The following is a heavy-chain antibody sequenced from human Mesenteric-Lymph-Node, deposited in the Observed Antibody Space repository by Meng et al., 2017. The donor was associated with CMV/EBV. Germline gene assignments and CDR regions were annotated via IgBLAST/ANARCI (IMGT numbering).Heavy chain of an antibody. J-gene: IGHJ5*02. CDR3: ARASPLGFCTITSCFSNWFDP. Sequence: GYYWSWLRQPPGKGLEWIGEINHSGSTNYNPSLKSRVTISVDTSNNQFSLKLTSVTAADTAVYYCARASPLGFCTITSCFSNWFDPWGQGTLVTVSS. V-gene: IGHV4-34*01. CDR1: GYY. CDR2: INHSGST. D-gene: IGHD2-2*01.